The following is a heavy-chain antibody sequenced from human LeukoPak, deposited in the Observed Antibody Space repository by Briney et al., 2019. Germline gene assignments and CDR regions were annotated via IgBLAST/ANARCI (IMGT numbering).Heavy chain of an antibody. CDR3: AKAPVTTCRGAYCYPFDY. J-gene: IGHJ4*02. V-gene: IGHV3-23*01. D-gene: IGHD2-21*01. CDR1: GFTLSSYA. Sequence: GGSLRLSCAASGFTLSSYAMSWVRQGPGKGLEWVSAISDSGNTYHADSVKGRFTISRDSSKNTLFLQMNRLRPEDAAVYYCAKAPVTTCRGAYCYPFDYWGQGTLVTVSS. CDR2: ISDSGNT.